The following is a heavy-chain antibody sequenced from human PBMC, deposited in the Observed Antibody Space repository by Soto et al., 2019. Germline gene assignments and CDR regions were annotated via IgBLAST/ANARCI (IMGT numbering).Heavy chain of an antibody. CDR1: GFSLSTSGVG. V-gene: IGHV2-5*02. D-gene: IGHD3-22*01. CDR2: IYWDDDK. J-gene: IGHJ4*02. CDR3: AHRGANYYYDSSGYYPPTFDY. Sequence: SGPTLVNPTQTLTLTCTFSGFSLSTSGVGVGWIRQPPGKALEWLALIYWDDDKRYSPSLKSRLTITKDTSKNQVVLTMTNMDPVDTATYYCAHRGANYYYDSSGYYPPTFDYPGPGPLVTVSS.